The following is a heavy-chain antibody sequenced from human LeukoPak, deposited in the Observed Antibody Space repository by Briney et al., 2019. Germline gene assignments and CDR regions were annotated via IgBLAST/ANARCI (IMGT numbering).Heavy chain of an antibody. CDR2: IKSKTDGGTT. Sequence: PGGSLRLSCAASGFTFSNAWMSWVRQAPGKGLELVGRIKSKTDGGTTDYAAPVKGRFTISRDDSKNTLYLQMNSLKTEDTAVYYCTTDLTVTTGDYWGQGTLVTVSS. D-gene: IGHD4-11*01. J-gene: IGHJ4*02. V-gene: IGHV3-15*01. CDR1: GFTFSNAW. CDR3: TTDLTVTTGDY.